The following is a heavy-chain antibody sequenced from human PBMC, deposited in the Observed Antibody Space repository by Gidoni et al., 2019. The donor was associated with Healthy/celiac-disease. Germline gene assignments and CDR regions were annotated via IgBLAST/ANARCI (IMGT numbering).Heavy chain of an antibody. CDR3: AREGGTGGDYVSGSSFDY. CDR1: GGSISSGGYY. V-gene: IGHV4-31*03. J-gene: IGHJ4*02. CDR2: IYYSGST. D-gene: IGHD4-17*01. Sequence: QVQLQESGPGLVKPSQTLSLTCTVSGGSISSGGYYWSWIRQHPGKGLEWIGYIYYSGSTYYNPSLKSRVTISVDTSKNQFFLKLSSVTAADTAVYYCAREGGTGGDYVSGSSFDYWGQGTLVTVSS.